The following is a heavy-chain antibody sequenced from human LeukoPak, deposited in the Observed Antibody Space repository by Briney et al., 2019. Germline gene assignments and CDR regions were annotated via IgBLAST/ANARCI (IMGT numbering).Heavy chain of an antibody. Sequence: GGSLRLSCAASGFTFSQYWMSWVRQAPGKGLEWVANIKHDGSEKQDGSEKNYVDSVKGRFTISRDNSKNTLYLQMNSLRAEDTAVYYCARDGGRYSSGWYSLITYYYYGMDVWGQGTTVTVSS. V-gene: IGHV3-7*01. D-gene: IGHD6-19*01. CDR2: IKHDGSEKQDGSEK. J-gene: IGHJ6*02. CDR3: ARDGGRYSSGWYSLITYYYYGMDV. CDR1: GFTFSQYW.